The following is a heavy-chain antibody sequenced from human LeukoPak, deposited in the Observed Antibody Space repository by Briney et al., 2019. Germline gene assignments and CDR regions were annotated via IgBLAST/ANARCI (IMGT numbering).Heavy chain of an antibody. J-gene: IGHJ4*02. CDR3: ARLPDVTTAVVYFDY. D-gene: IGHD5-18*01. V-gene: IGHV3-23*01. CDR2: ISGSGGST. CDR1: GFTFSSFS. Sequence: GGSLRLSCAASGFTFSSFSMNWVRQAPGKGLEWVSGISGSGGSTNYADSVKGRFSISRDNSKNTLSLQMNSLRAEDTAVYFCARLPDVTTAVVYFDYWGQGTLVTVSS.